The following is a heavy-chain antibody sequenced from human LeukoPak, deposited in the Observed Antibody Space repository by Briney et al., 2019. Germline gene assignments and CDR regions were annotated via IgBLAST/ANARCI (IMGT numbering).Heavy chain of an antibody. CDR3: ARHVRRIPYSNYVGFDY. J-gene: IGHJ4*02. CDR1: GGSISSYY. D-gene: IGHD4-11*01. V-gene: IGHV4-59*08. CDR2: IYYSGST. Sequence: PSETLSLTCTVSGGSISSYYWSWIRQPPGKGLEWIGYIYYSGSTNYNPSLKSRVTISVDTSKNQFSLKLSSVTAADTAVYYCARHVRRIPYSNYVGFDYWGQGTLVTVSS.